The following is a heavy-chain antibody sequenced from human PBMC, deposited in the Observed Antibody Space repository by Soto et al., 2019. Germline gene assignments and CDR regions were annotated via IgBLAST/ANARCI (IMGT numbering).Heavy chain of an antibody. CDR3: ARDHSGDGDYFDY. CDR1: GGTFSSYT. J-gene: IGHJ4*02. CDR2: IIPILGIA. D-gene: IGHD3-10*01. Sequence: ASVKVSCKASGGTFSSYTISWVRQAPGQGLEWMGRIIPILGIANYAQKFQGRVTITADKSTSTAYMELSSLRSEDTAVYYCARDHSGDGDYFDYWGQGTLVTVSS. V-gene: IGHV1-69*04.